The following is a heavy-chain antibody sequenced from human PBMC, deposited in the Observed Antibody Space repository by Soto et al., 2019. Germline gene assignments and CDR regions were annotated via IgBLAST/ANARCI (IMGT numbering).Heavy chain of an antibody. J-gene: IGHJ6*02. CDR2: IFHSVTT. Sequence: PSETLSRTCTVSGDSIGSGNKYWRWIRQARWKGLEWIGYIFHSVTTYYNPSLKSRLPMSLDTSQNQFSLKLNSVTAADTAVYFCARVPSPFDFYYALDVWGQVTTVTVS. V-gene: IGHV4-30-4*02. CDR1: GDSIGSGNKY. CDR3: ARVPSPFDFYYALDV. D-gene: IGHD3-16*01.